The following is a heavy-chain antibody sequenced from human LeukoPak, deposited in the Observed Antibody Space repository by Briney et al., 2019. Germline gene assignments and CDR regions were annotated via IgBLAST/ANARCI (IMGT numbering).Heavy chain of an antibody. Sequence: SETLSLTCTVSGGSISSYYWSWIRQPPGKGLEWIGYIYYSGSTYYNPSLKSRVTISVDTSKNQFSLKLSSVTAADTAVYYCARVPLRVRGVIGAFDIWGQGTMVTVSS. CDR3: ARVPLRVRGVIGAFDI. CDR1: GGSISSYY. CDR2: IYYSGST. V-gene: IGHV4-59*12. J-gene: IGHJ3*02. D-gene: IGHD3-10*01.